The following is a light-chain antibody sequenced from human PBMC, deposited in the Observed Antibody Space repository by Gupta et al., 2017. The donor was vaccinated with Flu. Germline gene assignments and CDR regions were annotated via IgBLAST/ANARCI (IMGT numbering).Light chain of an antibody. V-gene: IGLV2-14*01. CDR2: EVS. CDR3: NSDATTITLCV. Sequence: TRGITAVGGYNSFSWYQPHPDQPPNLFIYEVSGRRSAVAARFSASKSVSTASLTTTGLQAEEGADYYCNSDATTITLCVFGAGTKFTVL. CDR1: ITAVGGYNS. J-gene: IGLJ1*01.